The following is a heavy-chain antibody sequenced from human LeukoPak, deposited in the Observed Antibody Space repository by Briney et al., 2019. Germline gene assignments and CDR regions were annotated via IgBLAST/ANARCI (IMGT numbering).Heavy chain of an antibody. D-gene: IGHD6-19*01. J-gene: IGHJ5*02. CDR2: LNPNSGNT. CDR1: GGTCSSYA. CDR3: ARVTVSGRDNWFDP. Sequence: ASVKVSCKASGGTCSSYAISWVRQAPGQGLEWMGWLNPNSGNTGYAQKFQGRVTITRNTSINTAYMELSSLRSDDTAVYYCARVTVSGRDNWFDPWGQGTLVTVSS. V-gene: IGHV1-8*03.